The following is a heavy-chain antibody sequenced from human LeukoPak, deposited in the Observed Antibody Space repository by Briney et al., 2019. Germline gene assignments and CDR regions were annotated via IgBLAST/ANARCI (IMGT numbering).Heavy chain of an antibody. D-gene: IGHD3-16*01. J-gene: IGHJ3*02. Sequence: SETLSLTCTVSGYSISSGYYWGWIRQPPGKGLEWIGSIYHSGGTYYNPSLKSRVTISVDTSKNQFSLKLSSVTAADTAVYYCARDSRGRAFDIWGQGTMVTVSS. V-gene: IGHV4-38-2*02. CDR2: IYHSGGT. CDR1: GYSISSGYY. CDR3: ARDSRGRAFDI.